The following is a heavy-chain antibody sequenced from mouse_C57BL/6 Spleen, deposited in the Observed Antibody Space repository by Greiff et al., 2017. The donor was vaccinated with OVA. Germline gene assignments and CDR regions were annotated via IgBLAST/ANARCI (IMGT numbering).Heavy chain of an antibody. D-gene: IGHD3-3*01. Sequence: VQLQQSGAELVKPGASVKLSCTASGFNIKDYYMHWVKQRTEQGLEWIGRIDPEDGETKYAPTFQGKATITADTSSNTAYLQLSSLTSEDTAVYYCARWGTGYAMDYWGQGTSVTVSS. V-gene: IGHV14-2*01. CDR1: GFNIKDYY. CDR3: ARWGTGYAMDY. J-gene: IGHJ4*01. CDR2: IDPEDGET.